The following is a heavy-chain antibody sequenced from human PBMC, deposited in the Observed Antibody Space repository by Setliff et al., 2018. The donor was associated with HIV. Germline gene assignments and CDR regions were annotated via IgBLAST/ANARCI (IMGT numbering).Heavy chain of an antibody. J-gene: IGHJ4*02. V-gene: IGHV4-38-2*02. Sequence: ETLSLTCTVSGYSITSGYYWGWIRQPPGKGLEWIGSIHHSGSTYYNPSLKSRVIISVDTSKNEVSLKVSSVTAADTAVYYCARVDRCSGGSCYFIDYWGQGTLVTVSS. CDR2: IHHSGST. CDR1: GYSITSGYY. D-gene: IGHD2-15*01. CDR3: ARVDRCSGGSCYFIDY.